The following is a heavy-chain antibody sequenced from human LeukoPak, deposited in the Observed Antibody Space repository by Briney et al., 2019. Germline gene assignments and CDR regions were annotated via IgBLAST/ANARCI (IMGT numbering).Heavy chain of an antibody. CDR2: ISYDGSNK. Sequence: PGGSLRLSCAASGFTFSSYAMHWVRQAPGKGLEWVAVISYDGSNKYYADSVKGRFTISRDNSKNTLYLQMNSLRAEDTAVYYCAKRTVRYCSGGSCKYDYWGQGTLVTVSS. CDR3: AKRTVRYCSGGSCKYDY. J-gene: IGHJ4*02. V-gene: IGHV3-30-3*02. CDR1: GFTFSSYA. D-gene: IGHD2-15*01.